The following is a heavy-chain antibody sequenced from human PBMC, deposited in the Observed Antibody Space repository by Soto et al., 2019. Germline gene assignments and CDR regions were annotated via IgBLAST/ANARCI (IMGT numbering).Heavy chain of an antibody. V-gene: IGHV3-30-3*01. CDR1: GFTFSSYA. CDR2: ISYDGSNK. D-gene: IGHD6-19*01. J-gene: IGHJ4*02. CDR3: ARGSLAVAGYFDY. Sequence: GGSLRLSCAASGFTFSSYAMHWVRQAPGKGLEWVAVISYDGSNKYYADSVKGRFTISRDNSKNTLYLQMNSLRAEDTAVYYCARGSLAVAGYFDYWGQGTLVTVSS.